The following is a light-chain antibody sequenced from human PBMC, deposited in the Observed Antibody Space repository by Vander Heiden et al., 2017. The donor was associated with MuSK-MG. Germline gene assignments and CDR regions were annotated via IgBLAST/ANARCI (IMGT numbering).Light chain of an antibody. V-gene: IGLV3-19*01. CDR3: NSRDSSGNHVV. J-gene: IGLJ2*01. Sequence: SSELTQDPAVSVALAQTVRITCQGDSLRSYYASWYQQKPGQAPVLVIYGKNNRPSGIPDRFSGSSSVNTASLTITGAQAEDEADYYCNSRDSSGNHVVFGGGTKLTVL. CDR2: GKN. CDR1: SLRSYY.